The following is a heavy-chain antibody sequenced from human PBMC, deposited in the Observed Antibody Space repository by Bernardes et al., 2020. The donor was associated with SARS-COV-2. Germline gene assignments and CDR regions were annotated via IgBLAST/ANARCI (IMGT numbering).Heavy chain of an antibody. Sequence: GRSLRPSCEATGITSTSHAITRARQAPGKGLEWVSATRPNGDSTYYADSVKGRYTIARDISKNTLYLQMNSLRAEDAALYYCAKDKGEGNTEPSDYWDQGTLVTVSS. CDR2: TRPNGDST. CDR3: AKDKGEGNTEPSDY. D-gene: IGHD5-18*01. J-gene: IGHJ4*02. V-gene: IGHV3-23*01. CDR1: GITSTSHA.